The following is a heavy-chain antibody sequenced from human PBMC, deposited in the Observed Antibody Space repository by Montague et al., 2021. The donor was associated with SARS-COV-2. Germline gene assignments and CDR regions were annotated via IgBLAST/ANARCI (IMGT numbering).Heavy chain of an antibody. Sequence: QSLSLAASGFIFSSYEMNWVRQAPGKGLEWISYISSSGGGSTKHYTDSVKGRFTISRDNAKNSLYLQMNSLRVEDTAIYYCARDRDWDDWCGMDVWGQGTTVTVSS. CDR3: ARDRDWDDWCGMDV. CDR2: ISSSGGGSTK. J-gene: IGHJ6*02. CDR1: GFIFSSYE. V-gene: IGHV3-48*03. D-gene: IGHD2-21*01.